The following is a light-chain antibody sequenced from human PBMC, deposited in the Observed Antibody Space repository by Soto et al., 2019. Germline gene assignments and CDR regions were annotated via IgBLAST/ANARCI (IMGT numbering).Light chain of an antibody. CDR1: QSISSW. V-gene: IGKV1-5*01. CDR2: DAS. J-gene: IGKJ5*01. Sequence: IQMTQSPSTLSASLGDRVTITCRASQSISSWLAWYQQKPGKAPKLLIYDASSLESGVPSRLSGSGSGTEFTLTISSLQPDDFATYYCQQANSWITFGQGTRLENK. CDR3: QQANSWIT.